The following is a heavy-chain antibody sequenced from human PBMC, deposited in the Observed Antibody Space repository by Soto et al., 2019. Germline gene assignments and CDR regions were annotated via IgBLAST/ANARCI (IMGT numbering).Heavy chain of an antibody. V-gene: IGHV1-3*01. CDR2: INAGNGNT. CDR1: GYTFTSYA. D-gene: IGHD5-12*01. CDR3: ARDAGRGYSEYYFDY. J-gene: IGHJ4*02. Sequence: ASVKVSCKASGYTFTSYAMHWVRQAPGQRLEWMGWINAGNGNTKYSQKFQGRVTITRDTSASTAYMELSSLRSEDTAVYYCARDAGRGYSEYYFDYWGQGTLVTVSS.